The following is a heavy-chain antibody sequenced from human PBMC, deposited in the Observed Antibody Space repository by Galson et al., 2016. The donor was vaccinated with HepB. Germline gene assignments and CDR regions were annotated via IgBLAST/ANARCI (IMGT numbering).Heavy chain of an antibody. CDR3: TRPSWTHGRDS. Sequence: SLRLSCVASGFSFINAWMSWVRQAPGKGLEWVGRIKSQSAGASTDYAAPLKGRFTIPRDDSKNTLYMQIDSLKTEDTAIYYCTRPSWTHGRDSWGQGTMVTVSS. J-gene: IGHJ4*02. CDR1: GFSFINAW. CDR2: IKSQSAGAST. V-gene: IGHV3-15*01. D-gene: IGHD6-13*01.